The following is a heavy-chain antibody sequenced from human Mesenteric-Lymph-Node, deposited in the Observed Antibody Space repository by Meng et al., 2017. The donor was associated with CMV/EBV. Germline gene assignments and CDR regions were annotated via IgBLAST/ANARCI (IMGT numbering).Heavy chain of an antibody. CDR2: IYPGDSET. Sequence: GESLKISCKGSGYTFTSYWIAWVRQMPAKGLEWMGIIYPGDSETRYSPSFQGQVTISADKSISTAYVQWSSLKASDTAMYYCAREDIVVLSAAITSYGMDVWGQGTTVTVSS. D-gene: IGHD2-2*01. CDR1: GYTFTSYW. J-gene: IGHJ6*02. CDR3: AREDIVVLSAAITSYGMDV. V-gene: IGHV5-51*01.